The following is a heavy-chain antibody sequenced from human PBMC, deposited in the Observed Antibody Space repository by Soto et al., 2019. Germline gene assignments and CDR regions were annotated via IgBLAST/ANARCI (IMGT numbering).Heavy chain of an antibody. Sequence: GGSLRLSCAASGFTFDDYTMHWVRQAPGKGLEWVSLISWDGGSTYYADSVKGRFTISRDNSKNSLYLQMNSLRTEDTALYYCASPRSDDAFDIWGQGTMVTVSS. J-gene: IGHJ3*02. CDR3: ASPRSDDAFDI. CDR1: GFTFDDYT. V-gene: IGHV3-43*01. CDR2: ISWDGGST.